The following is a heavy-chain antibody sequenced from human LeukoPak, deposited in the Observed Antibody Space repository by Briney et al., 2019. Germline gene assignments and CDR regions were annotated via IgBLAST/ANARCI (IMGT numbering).Heavy chain of an antibody. D-gene: IGHD3-22*01. J-gene: IGHJ3*02. V-gene: IGHV4-34*01. CDR2: INHSGST. CDR3: ARGPDRAIYGIVVVSYAFDI. Sequence: SETLSLTCAVYGGSFSGYYWSWIRQPPGKGLEWIGEINHSGSTNYNPSLKSRVTISVDTSKNQFSLKLSSVTAADTAVYYCARGPDRAIYGIVVVSYAFDIWGQGTMVTVSS. CDR1: GGSFSGYY.